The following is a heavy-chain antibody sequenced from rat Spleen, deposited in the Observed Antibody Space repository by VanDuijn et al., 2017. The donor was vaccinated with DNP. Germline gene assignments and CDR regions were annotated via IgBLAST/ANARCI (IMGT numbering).Heavy chain of an antibody. CDR2: ISTSGSRT. J-gene: IGHJ2*01. CDR1: GFTFSNYY. Sequence: EVQLVESGGGSVQPGRSLKLSCAASGFTFSNYYMAWVRQAPKKGLEWVATISTSGSRTYYPDSVKGRFTISKDNGESSLYLQMNSLWSEDTATYYCTRGSSLPGYLDYWGQGVLVTVSS. CDR3: TRGSSLPGYLDY. V-gene: IGHV5-27*01. D-gene: IGHD1-4*01.